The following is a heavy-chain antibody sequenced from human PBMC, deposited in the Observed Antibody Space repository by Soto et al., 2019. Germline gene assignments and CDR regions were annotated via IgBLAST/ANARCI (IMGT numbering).Heavy chain of an antibody. J-gene: IGHJ5*02. Sequence: SATLSLTCTVSGGSTRNYFWSWIRQPPGKGLEWIGCIYYSGTTNYNSSLKSRVTISLDTSKNQFSLRLRSVTAADTAVYYCERYVNPYDTAVWFDPWGQGTLVTVSS. CDR1: GGSTRNYF. D-gene: IGHD3-9*01. V-gene: IGHV4-59*01. CDR3: ERYVNPYDTAVWFDP. CDR2: IYYSGTT.